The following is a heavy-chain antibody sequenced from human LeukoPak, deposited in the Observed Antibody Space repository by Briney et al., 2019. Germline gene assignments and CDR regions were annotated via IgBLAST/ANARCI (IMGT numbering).Heavy chain of an antibody. D-gene: IGHD3-10*01. J-gene: IGHJ4*02. CDR3: ATFGSGSYQRFDY. CDR1: GFTFSDYY. CDR2: ISSSGSTI. V-gene: IGHV3-11*04. Sequence: GGSLRLSCAASGFTFSDYYMSWIRQAPGKGLEWVSYISSSGSTIYYADSVRGRFTISRDNSKNTLYLQMNSLTTEDTAVYYCATFGSGSYQRFDYWGQGTLVTVSS.